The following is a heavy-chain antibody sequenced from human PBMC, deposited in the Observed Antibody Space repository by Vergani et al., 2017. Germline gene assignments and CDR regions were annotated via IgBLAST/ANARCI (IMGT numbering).Heavy chain of an antibody. V-gene: IGHV4-4*07. CDR3: ARVPWGYCSSTSCYTFDY. D-gene: IGHD2-2*02. CDR1: PESISRYY. Sequence: QVQLQESGPGLVKPSETLSLTCSVSPESISRYYWSWIRQPAGKGLEWIGRVFSSGSTVYNPALKSRVIMSLDTSKKQLSLNLTSVTAADTAVYYCARVPWGYCSSTSCYTFDYWGQGTLVTVSS. CDR2: VFSSGST. J-gene: IGHJ4*02.